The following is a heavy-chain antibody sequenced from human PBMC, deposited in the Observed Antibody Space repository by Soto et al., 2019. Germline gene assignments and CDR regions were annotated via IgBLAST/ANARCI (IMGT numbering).Heavy chain of an antibody. Sequence: QLQVQESGPGLVKPSETLSLTCTVSGGSISSSSHCWGWIRQTPGKGLEWIGNIYYSGGTFYNASLKSRVTISVDTSKNQLSLKVTSVTAADTAVYYCGRRSYGSGLDLWGQGTLVTVSS. V-gene: IGHV4-39*01. CDR2: IYYSGGT. J-gene: IGHJ5*02. CDR3: GRRSYGSGLDL. D-gene: IGHD3-10*01. CDR1: GGSISSSSHC.